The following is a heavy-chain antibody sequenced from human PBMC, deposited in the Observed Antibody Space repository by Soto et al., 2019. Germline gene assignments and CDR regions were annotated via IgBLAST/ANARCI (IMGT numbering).Heavy chain of an antibody. CDR2: IYHSGST. CDR3: ARGPITMVRGVRNWFDP. V-gene: IGHV4-4*02. CDR1: GGSISSSNW. J-gene: IGHJ5*02. Sequence: QVQLQESGPGLVKPSGTLSLTCAVSGGSISSSNWWSWVRQPPGKGREWFGEIYHSGSTNYTPSLKSRVTISVDKSKNQFSLKLSSVTAADTAVYYCARGPITMVRGVRNWFDPWGQGTLVTVSS. D-gene: IGHD3-10*01.